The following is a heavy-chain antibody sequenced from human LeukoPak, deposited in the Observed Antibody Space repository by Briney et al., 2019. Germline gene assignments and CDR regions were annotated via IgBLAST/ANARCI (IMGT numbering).Heavy chain of an antibody. D-gene: IGHD3-9*01. CDR1: GGSISSGGYS. Sequence: SETLSLTCAVSGGSISSGGYSWSWIRQPPGKGLEWIGYIYHSGSTYYNPSLKSRVTISVDRSKNQFSLKLSSVTAADTAVYYCARIDILTGSFDYWGQGTLVTVSS. CDR2: IYHSGST. J-gene: IGHJ4*02. V-gene: IGHV4-30-2*01. CDR3: ARIDILTGSFDY.